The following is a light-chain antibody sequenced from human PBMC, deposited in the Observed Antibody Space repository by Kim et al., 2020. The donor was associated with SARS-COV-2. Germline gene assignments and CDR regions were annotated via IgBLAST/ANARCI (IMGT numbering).Light chain of an antibody. CDR3: NSRKSGGNRLV. V-gene: IGLV3-19*01. J-gene: IGLJ2*01. CDR2: GKN. CDR1: TLRNYY. Sequence: SSELTQDPAVSVALGQTIRITCQGDTLRNYYASWYQQKPGQAPILVIYGKNNRPSGIPDRFSGSSSGNTASLTITGVQAEDEADFYCNSRKSGGNRLVFGGGTQLTVL.